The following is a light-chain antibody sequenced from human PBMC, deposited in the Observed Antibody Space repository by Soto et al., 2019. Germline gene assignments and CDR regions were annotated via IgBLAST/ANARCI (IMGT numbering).Light chain of an antibody. CDR1: QNIDSW. Sequence: DIQVTQSPSTLSASVGDRVTISCRASQNIDSWLAWYQQKPGKAPKLLIYYASSLESGVPSRFSGSGSGTEFTLTISSLQPDDFATYYCQQYNSYPYSFGPGTKVDIK. CDR3: QQYNSYPYS. CDR2: YAS. J-gene: IGKJ3*01. V-gene: IGKV1-5*01.